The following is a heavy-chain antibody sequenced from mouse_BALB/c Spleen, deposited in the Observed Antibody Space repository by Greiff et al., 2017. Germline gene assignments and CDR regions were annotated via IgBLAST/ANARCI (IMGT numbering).Heavy chain of an antibody. CDR1: GYTFTSYW. Sequence: QVQLQQSGAELAKPGASVKMSCKASGYTFTSYWMHWVKQRPGQGLEWIGYINPSTGYTEYNQKFKDKATLTADKSSSTAYMQLSSLTSEDSAVYYWARSGVTTVVVPLDYWGQGTTLTVSS. CDR2: INPSTGYT. J-gene: IGHJ2*01. D-gene: IGHD1-1*01. V-gene: IGHV1-7*01. CDR3: ARSGVTTVVVPLDY.